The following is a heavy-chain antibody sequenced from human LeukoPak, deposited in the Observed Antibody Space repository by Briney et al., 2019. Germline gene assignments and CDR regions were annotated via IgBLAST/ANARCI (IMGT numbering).Heavy chain of an antibody. Sequence: GGSLRLSCAASGFTFSSYEMNWVRQAPGKGLEWVSYINSRGRTIYYADSVKGRFTMSRDNAKNSLYLQMNSLRAEDTAVYYCAKDGSSSKYYFDYWGQGTLVTVSS. CDR1: GFTFSSYE. J-gene: IGHJ4*02. V-gene: IGHV3-48*03. CDR2: INSRGRTI. CDR3: AKDGSSSKYYFDY. D-gene: IGHD6-13*01.